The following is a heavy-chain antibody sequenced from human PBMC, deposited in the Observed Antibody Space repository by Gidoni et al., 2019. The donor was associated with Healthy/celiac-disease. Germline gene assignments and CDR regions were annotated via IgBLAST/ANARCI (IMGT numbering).Heavy chain of an antibody. Sequence: QVQLQQWGAGLLKPSETLSLPCAVYGGSFSGYSWSWIRPPPGKWREWIGEINHSGSTNYNPSLKSRVTISVDTSKNQFSLKLSSVTAADTAVYYCARGDGQLVRGYFQHWGQGTLVTVSS. J-gene: IGHJ1*01. V-gene: IGHV4-34*01. D-gene: IGHD6-13*01. CDR1: GGSFSGYS. CDR2: INHSGST. CDR3: ARGDGQLVRGYFQH.